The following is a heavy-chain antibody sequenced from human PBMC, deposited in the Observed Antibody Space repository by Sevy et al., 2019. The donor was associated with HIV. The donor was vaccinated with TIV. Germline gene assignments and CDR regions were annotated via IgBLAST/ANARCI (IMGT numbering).Heavy chain of an antibody. D-gene: IGHD1-20*01. J-gene: IGHJ4*02. V-gene: IGHV4-59*01. CDR3: ARVGFNWNDVDY. Sequence: SETLSLTCSVSGGSMNIYYWSWIRQPLGKGLEWIGFIYYSGSTNYNPSLKSRVTISVDTSKNQFSLELSSVTAADTAVYYCARVGFNWNDVDYWGQGTLVTVSS. CDR1: GGSMNIYY. CDR2: IYYSGST.